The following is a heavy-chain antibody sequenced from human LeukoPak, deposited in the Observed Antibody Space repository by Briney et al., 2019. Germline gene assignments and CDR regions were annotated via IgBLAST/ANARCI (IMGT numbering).Heavy chain of an antibody. CDR3: ARDWGYDRSFDI. D-gene: IGHD3-22*01. J-gene: IGHJ3*02. CDR2: IYISGST. CDR1: GGSISSYY. V-gene: IGHV4-4*07. Sequence: PSETLSLTCTVSGGSISSYYWSWIRQPAGKGLEWIGRIYISGSTNYNPSLKSRVTISIDKSKNQFSLKLSSVTAADTGVYYCARDWGYDRSFDIWGQGRMVTVSS.